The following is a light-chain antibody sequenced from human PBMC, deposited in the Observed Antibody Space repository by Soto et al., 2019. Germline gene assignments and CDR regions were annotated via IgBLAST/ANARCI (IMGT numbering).Light chain of an antibody. CDR1: QGISSY. CDR2: AAS. Sequence: DIQVTQSPSFLSASVGDRVTITCRASQGISSYLACYQQKPGKAPKLLIYAASTLQSGVPSRFSGSGSGTEFTLTISSLQPEDFATYYCQQINSYPLTFGGGTKVEIK. CDR3: QQINSYPLT. V-gene: IGKV1-9*01. J-gene: IGKJ4*01.